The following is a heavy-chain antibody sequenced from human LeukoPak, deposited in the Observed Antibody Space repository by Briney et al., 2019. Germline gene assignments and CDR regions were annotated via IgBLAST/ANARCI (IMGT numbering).Heavy chain of an antibody. V-gene: IGHV3-9*01. CDR2: ISWNSAGI. CDR3: AKRATHRGFDY. CDR1: GFTFSSYS. D-gene: IGHD2-15*01. Sequence: GGSLRLSCAASGFTFSSYSMNWVRQAPGKGLEWVSGISWNSAGIGYADSVKGRFTISRDNAKNSLYLQMNSLRAEDTALYYCAKRATHRGFDYWGQGTLVTVSS. J-gene: IGHJ4*02.